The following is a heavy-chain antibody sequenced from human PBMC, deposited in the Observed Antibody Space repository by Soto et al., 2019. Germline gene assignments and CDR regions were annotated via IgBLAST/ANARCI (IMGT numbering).Heavy chain of an antibody. CDR2: IIPIFGTP. Sequence: RASVKVSCKASGGSFNNYAISWVRQAPGQGLEWMGGIIPIFGTPKYAQKFQGRVTITADDSTSTAYMEVSSLRSEDTAMYYCAREGGERYFDWSVDYYYGMDVWGQGTTVTVSS. CDR1: GGSFNNYA. D-gene: IGHD3-9*01. V-gene: IGHV1-69*13. CDR3: AREGGERYFDWSVDYYYGMDV. J-gene: IGHJ6*02.